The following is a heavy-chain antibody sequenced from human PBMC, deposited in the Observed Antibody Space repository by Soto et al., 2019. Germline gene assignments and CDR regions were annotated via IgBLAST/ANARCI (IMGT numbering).Heavy chain of an antibody. CDR1: GYTFTSYG. CDR2: ISAYNGNT. Sequence: ASVKVSCKASGYTFTSYGISWVRQAPGQGLEWMGWISAYNGNTNYAQKLQGRVTMTTDTSTSTAYMELRSLRSDDTAVYYCARAASTMIVVVTPFSDYWGQGTLVTVS. D-gene: IGHD3-22*01. J-gene: IGHJ4*02. CDR3: ARAASTMIVVVTPFSDY. V-gene: IGHV1-18*01.